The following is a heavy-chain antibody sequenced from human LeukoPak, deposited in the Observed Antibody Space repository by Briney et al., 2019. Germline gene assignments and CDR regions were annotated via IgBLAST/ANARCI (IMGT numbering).Heavy chain of an antibody. V-gene: IGHV3-53*01. CDR3: AREFRQTYSSGWSLDY. CDR2: IYGGRNNT. Sequence: GGSLRLSCAVSGFTVSNNYLSCVHQAPGKGLEWVSVIYGGRNNTVYADSVKGRFTISRDNSRNTIYLQIDSLRAEDTATYYCAREFRQTYSSGWSLDYRGQGTLVTVSS. J-gene: IGHJ4*02. D-gene: IGHD6-19*01. CDR1: GFTVSNNY.